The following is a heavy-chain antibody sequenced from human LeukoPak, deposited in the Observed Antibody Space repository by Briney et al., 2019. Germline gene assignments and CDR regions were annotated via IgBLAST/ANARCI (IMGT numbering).Heavy chain of an antibody. D-gene: IGHD3-10*01. CDR2: ISSSGSTI. CDR1: GFTFSSYA. CDR3: ARVRVYGSGSYYG. J-gene: IGHJ4*02. V-gene: IGHV3-48*03. Sequence: GRSLRLSCAASGFTFSSYAMNWVRQAPGKGLEWVSYISSSGSTIYYADSVKGRFTISRDNAKNSLYLQMNSLRAEDTAVYYCARVRVYGSGSYYGWGQGTLVTVSS.